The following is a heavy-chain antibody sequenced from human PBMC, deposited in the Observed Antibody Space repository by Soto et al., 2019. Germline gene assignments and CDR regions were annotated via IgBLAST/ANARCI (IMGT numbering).Heavy chain of an antibody. CDR3: ARRYSSTSRTMDV. Sequence: LRLSCEASGFTFSNYYMTWVRQAPGKGLEWVSYISSSSSSIDYADSVQGRFSISRDNAKSSLYLQMNSLRDEDTAVYYCARRYSSTSRTMDVWGQGTTVTVSS. J-gene: IGHJ6*02. CDR2: ISSSSSSI. V-gene: IGHV3-48*02. CDR1: GFTFSNYY. D-gene: IGHD6-13*01.